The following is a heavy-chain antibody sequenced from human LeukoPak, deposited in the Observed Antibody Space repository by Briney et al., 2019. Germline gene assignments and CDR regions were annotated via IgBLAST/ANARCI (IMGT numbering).Heavy chain of an antibody. CDR1: GDSITSSYF. D-gene: IGHD2-15*01. J-gene: IGHJ1*01. CDR3: APYCSGGSCTGYVQR. CDR2: ISYSGST. V-gene: IGHV4-39*01. Sequence: SETLSLTCTVSGDSITSSYFWGWIRQPPGKGLEWIGSISYSGSTQYNPSLKGRVIISVDTSKNEFSLNLGSVTAADTAVYFCAPYCSGGSCTGYVQRWGQGSLVTVSS.